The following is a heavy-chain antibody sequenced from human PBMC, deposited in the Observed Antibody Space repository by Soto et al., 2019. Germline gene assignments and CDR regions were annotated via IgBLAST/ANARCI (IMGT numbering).Heavy chain of an antibody. Sequence: SETLSLTXAVSGGSFTSNNWWTWVRQPPGQGLEWIGEIYRTGSTNYNPSLKSRVTISLDKSENQFSLKVTSLTAADTAVYYCASRDPGTSVDYWGQGTLVTVSS. D-gene: IGHD1-7*01. CDR3: ASRDPGTSVDY. CDR2: IYRTGST. V-gene: IGHV4-4*02. CDR1: GGSFTSNNW. J-gene: IGHJ4*02.